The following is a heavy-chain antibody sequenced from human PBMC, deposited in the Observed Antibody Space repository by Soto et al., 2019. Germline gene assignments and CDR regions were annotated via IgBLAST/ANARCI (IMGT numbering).Heavy chain of an antibody. V-gene: IGHV4-31*03. CDR2: IYYSGST. CDR1: GGSISSGGYY. J-gene: IGHJ4*02. CDR3: ARQSPTYYYDSSGYQAGIFDY. Sequence: QVQLQESGPGLVKPSQTLSLTCTVSGGSISSGGYYWSWIRQHPGKGLEWIGYIYYSGSTYYNPSLKSRVTISVDTSKNQFSLKLSSVTAADTAVYYCARQSPTYYYDSSGYQAGIFDYWGQGTLVTVSS. D-gene: IGHD3-22*01.